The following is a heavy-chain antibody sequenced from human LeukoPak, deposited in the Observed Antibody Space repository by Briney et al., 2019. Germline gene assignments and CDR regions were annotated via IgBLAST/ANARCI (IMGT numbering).Heavy chain of an antibody. D-gene: IGHD1-26*01. CDR2: IYYSGST. Sequence: SETLSLTCTVSGGSISSYYWSWIRQPPGKGLEWIGYIYYSGSTNYNPSLKSRVTISVDTSKNQFSLKLSSVTAADTAVYYCARSYYRYFDYWGQGTLVTVSS. CDR1: GGSISSYY. V-gene: IGHV4-59*01. J-gene: IGHJ4*02. CDR3: ARSYYRYFDY.